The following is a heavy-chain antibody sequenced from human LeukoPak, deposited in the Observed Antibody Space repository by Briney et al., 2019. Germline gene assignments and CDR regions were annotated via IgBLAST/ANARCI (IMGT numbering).Heavy chain of an antibody. D-gene: IGHD1-1*01. J-gene: IGHJ6*03. Sequence: GGSLRLSCTASGFTFGDHAMSWVRQAPGKGLEWVGFIRSKAYRGTTEYAASVKGRFTISRDDSKSIVYLQMNSLKTEDKAFFFCAGGPKQLGLHNARDVGGKGPTVTV. CDR1: GFTFGDHA. V-gene: IGHV3-49*04. CDR3: AGGPKQLGLHNARDV. CDR2: IRSKAYRGTT.